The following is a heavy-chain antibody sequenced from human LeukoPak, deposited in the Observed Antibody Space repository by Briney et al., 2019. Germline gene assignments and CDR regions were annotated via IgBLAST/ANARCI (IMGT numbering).Heavy chain of an antibody. CDR2: IYTSGST. D-gene: IGHD3-3*02. CDR3: AREGIAFSDFHY. CDR1: GGSISSGSFY. Sequence: SETLSLTCTVSGGSISSGSFYWSWIRQPAGKGLEWIGRIYTSGSTNYKPSLKSRDTISIDTPKNQFSLKLSSVTAADTAVYYCAREGIAFSDFHYWGQGTLVTVSS. V-gene: IGHV4-61*02. J-gene: IGHJ4*02.